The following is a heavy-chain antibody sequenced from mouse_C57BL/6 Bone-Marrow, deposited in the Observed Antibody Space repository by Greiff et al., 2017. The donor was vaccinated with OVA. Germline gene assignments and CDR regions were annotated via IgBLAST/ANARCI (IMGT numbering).Heavy chain of an antibody. CDR1: GYTFTDYY. D-gene: IGHD2-4*01. Sequence: VQLQQSGPELVKPGASVKISCKASGYTFTDYYMNWVKQSHGKSLEWIGDINPNNGGTSYNQKFKGKATLTVDKSSSTAYMELRSLTSEDSAVYYCARRIYYDYDGSYWGQGTTLTVSS. CDR2: INPNNGGT. V-gene: IGHV1-26*01. CDR3: ARRIYYDYDGSY. J-gene: IGHJ2*01.